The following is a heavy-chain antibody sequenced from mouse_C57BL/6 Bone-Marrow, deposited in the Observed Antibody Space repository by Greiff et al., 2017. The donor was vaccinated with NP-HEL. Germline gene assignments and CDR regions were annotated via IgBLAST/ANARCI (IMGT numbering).Heavy chain of an antibody. J-gene: IGHJ1*03. D-gene: IGHD1-1*01. CDR1: GYTFTSYW. CDR2: IHPNSGST. Sequence: VQLQQPGAELVKPGASVKPQASGYTFTSYWMHWVKQRPGQGLEWIGMIHPNSGSTNYNEKFKSKATLTVDKSSSTAYMQLSSLTSEDSAVYYCARTTVWYFDVWGTGTTVTVSS. V-gene: IGHV1-64*01. CDR3: ARTTVWYFDV.